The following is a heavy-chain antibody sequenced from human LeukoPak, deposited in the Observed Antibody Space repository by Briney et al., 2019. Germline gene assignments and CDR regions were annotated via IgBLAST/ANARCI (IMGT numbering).Heavy chain of an antibody. CDR1: GGSFSGYY. Sequence: SETLSLTCAVYGGSFSGYYWSWIRQPPGKGLEWIGEINHSGSTNYNPSLKSQVTISVDTSKNQFSLKLSSVTAADTAVYYCARGRRGVVVPAARKNWFDPWGQGTLVTVSS. D-gene: IGHD2-2*01. V-gene: IGHV4-34*01. J-gene: IGHJ5*02. CDR3: ARGRRGVVVPAARKNWFDP. CDR2: INHSGST.